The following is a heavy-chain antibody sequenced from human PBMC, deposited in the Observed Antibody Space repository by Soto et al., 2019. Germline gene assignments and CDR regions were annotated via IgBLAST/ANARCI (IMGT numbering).Heavy chain of an antibody. V-gene: IGHV4-30-2*01. Sequence: QLQLQESGSGLVKPSQTLSLTCAVSGGSISSGGYSWSWIRQPPGKGREWIGYIYHRGSTYYNPSLKRRVSIPVARYKNQFSPKLSSVTSADTDVYFCPRGPPFGRWGQGTLVTVSS. CDR1: GGSISSGGYS. CDR2: IYHRGST. CDR3: PRGPPFGR. D-gene: IGHD3-3*01. J-gene: IGHJ4*02.